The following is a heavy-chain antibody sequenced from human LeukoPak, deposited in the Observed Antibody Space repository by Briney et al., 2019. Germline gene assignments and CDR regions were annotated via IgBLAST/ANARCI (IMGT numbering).Heavy chain of an antibody. J-gene: IGHJ4*02. CDR1: GDSIRSYS. V-gene: IGHV4-59*01. Sequence: PSETLSLTCTVSGDSIRSYSWNWIRQPPGKGLEWIGYIYYSGTTDYNPSLKSRVTISVDTSHQFSLRLSSVTAADTAVYYCARARDAYDSFDNWGQVTLVTVSS. CDR2: IYYSGTT. CDR3: ARARDAYDSFDN. D-gene: IGHD3-22*01.